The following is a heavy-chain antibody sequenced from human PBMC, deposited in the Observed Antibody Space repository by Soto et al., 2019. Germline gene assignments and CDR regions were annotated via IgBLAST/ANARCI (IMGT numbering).Heavy chain of an antibody. CDR3: GRSPGGYCSGGSCYSPFDQ. CDR1: GGSFSGYY. J-gene: IGHJ4*02. D-gene: IGHD2-15*01. Sequence: SETLSLTCAVYGGSFSGYYWTWIRQPPGTGLEWIGEINHSGSTNYNPSLKSRVTISVDTSKNQFSLKLTSVTAADTAVYYCGRSPGGYCSGGSCYSPFDQWGQGTLVTVSS. V-gene: IGHV4-34*01. CDR2: INHSGST.